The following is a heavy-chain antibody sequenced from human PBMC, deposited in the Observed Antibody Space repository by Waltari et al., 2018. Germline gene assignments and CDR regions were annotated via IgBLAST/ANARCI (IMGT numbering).Heavy chain of an antibody. D-gene: IGHD3-22*01. CDR2: VHYSGTP. J-gene: IGHJ3*01. V-gene: IGHV4-59*08. CDR1: GASISSSY. Sequence: QVQLQESGPGLVKPSETLSLTCTVSGASISSSYWSWIRQPTGKGLEWIGYVHYSGTPDSNPSLKSRVTTSVDTSKNHFSLRLTSVTAADTAVYYCARGNFDSRGYSNPFDVCGQGTMVTVSS. CDR3: ARGNFDSRGYSNPFDV.